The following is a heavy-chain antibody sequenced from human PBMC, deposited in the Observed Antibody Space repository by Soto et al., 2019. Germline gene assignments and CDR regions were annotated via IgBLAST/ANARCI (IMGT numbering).Heavy chain of an antibody. J-gene: IGHJ4*02. D-gene: IGHD3-22*01. V-gene: IGHV3-30*18. CDR2: ISYDGSNK. CDR3: AKRGDSSGYYSLPDY. Sequence: QVQLVESGGGVVQPGRSLRLSCAASGFTFSSYGMHWVRQAPGKGLEWVAVISYDGSNKYYADSVKGRFTISRDNSKNTLYLQMNSLRAEDTAVYYCAKRGDSSGYYSLPDYWGQGTLVTVSS. CDR1: GFTFSSYG.